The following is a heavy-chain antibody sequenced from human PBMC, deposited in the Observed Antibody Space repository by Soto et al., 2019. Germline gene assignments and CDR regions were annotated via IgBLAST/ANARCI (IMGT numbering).Heavy chain of an antibody. V-gene: IGHV5-51*01. CDR1: GYSFTRYW. CDR2: IYPGDSDT. D-gene: IGHD3-10*01. Sequence: GESLKISCKGSGYSFTRYWIGWVRQMPGKGLEWMGLIYPGDSDTRYSPSFQGQVTISADKSISTAYLQWSSLKASDTAVYYCTPYGSGSYYYFDYWGQGTLVTVSS. CDR3: TPYGSGSYYYFDY. J-gene: IGHJ4*02.